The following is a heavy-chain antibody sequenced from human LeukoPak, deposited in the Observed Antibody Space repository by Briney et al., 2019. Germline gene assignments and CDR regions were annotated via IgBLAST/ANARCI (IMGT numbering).Heavy chain of an antibody. CDR2: ISSSGST. Sequence: SETLSLTCTVSGDSISSGDYYWSWIRQPAGKGLEWIGRISSSGSTNYNPSLKGRVTISVDTSKNQYSLKLSSVTAADTAVYYCARDPAWFGEFTLSFFDYWGQGTLVTVSS. V-gene: IGHV4-61*02. J-gene: IGHJ4*02. D-gene: IGHD3-10*01. CDR3: ARDPAWFGEFTLSFFDY. CDR1: GDSISSGDYY.